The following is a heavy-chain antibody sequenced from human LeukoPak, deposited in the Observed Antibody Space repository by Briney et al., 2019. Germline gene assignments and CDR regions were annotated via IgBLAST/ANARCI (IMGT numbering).Heavy chain of an antibody. V-gene: IGHV4-59*01. Sequence: SETLSLTCTVSGGSISSYYWSWIRQPPGKGLEWIGYIYYNGSTNYNPSLKSRVTISVDTSKNQFSLKLSSVTAADTAVYYCARAMVVTAIRQNWFDPWGQGTLVTVSS. CDR3: ARAMVVTAIRQNWFDP. CDR1: GGSISSYY. CDR2: IYYNGST. J-gene: IGHJ5*02. D-gene: IGHD2-21*02.